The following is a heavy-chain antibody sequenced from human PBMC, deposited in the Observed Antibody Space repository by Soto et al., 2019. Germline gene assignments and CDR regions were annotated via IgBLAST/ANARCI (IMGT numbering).Heavy chain of an antibody. V-gene: IGHV1-3*01. D-gene: IGHD3-10*01. CDR1: GYTFTTYA. J-gene: IGHJ4*02. CDR2: INAGNGNT. CDR3: ARGVAGDYFDY. Sequence: ASVKVSCKSSGYTFTTYARHWVRQAPGQRLEWMGWINAGNGNTKYSQKFQGRVTITRDTSASTAYMELSSLRSEDTAVYYCARGVAGDYFDYWGQGTLVTVSS.